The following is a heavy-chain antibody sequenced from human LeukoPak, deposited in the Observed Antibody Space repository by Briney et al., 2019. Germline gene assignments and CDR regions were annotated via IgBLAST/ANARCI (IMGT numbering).Heavy chain of an antibody. V-gene: IGHV4-39*07. CDR3: TRLGTRSYYFDY. Sequence: SETLSLTCTVSGGSMSSSSYYWGWIRQPPGKGLEWIGSMYYRGTTYYNPSLNSRVTISADTSKNQFSLMLNSVTAADTAVYYCTRLGTRSYYFDYWGQGTLVTVSS. CDR1: GGSMSSSSYY. J-gene: IGHJ4*02. D-gene: IGHD1-26*01. CDR2: MYYRGTT.